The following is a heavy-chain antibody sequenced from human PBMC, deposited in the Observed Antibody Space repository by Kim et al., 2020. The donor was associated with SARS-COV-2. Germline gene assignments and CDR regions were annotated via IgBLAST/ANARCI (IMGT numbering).Heavy chain of an antibody. CDR1: GFTVSSNY. D-gene: IGHD3-16*01. CDR2: IYSGGST. J-gene: IGHJ3*02. V-gene: IGHV3-53*01. CDR3: ARAWGPGVVSAFDI. Sequence: GGSLRLSCAASGFTVSSNYMSWVRQAPGKGLEWVSVIYSGGSTYYADSVKGRFTISRDNSKNTLYLQMNSLRAEDTAVYYCARAWGPGVVSAFDIWGQGTMVTVSS.